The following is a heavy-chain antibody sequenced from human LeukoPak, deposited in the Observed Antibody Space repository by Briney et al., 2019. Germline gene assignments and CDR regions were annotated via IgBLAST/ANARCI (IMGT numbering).Heavy chain of an antibody. D-gene: IGHD1-20*01. V-gene: IGHV3-7*01. J-gene: IGHJ4*02. Sequence: QTGGSLRLSCAASGFNFNNLWMTWVRQAPGKGLEWVANIKEDGSEKNYVDSVKGRFTISRDNAKNSLYLQMNSLRAEDTAVYYCARVLYNWNLDYWGQGTLVTVSS. CDR2: IKEDGSEK. CDR3: ARVLYNWNLDY. CDR1: GFNFNNLW.